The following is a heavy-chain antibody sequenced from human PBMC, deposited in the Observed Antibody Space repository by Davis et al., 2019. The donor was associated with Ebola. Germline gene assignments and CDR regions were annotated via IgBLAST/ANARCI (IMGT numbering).Heavy chain of an antibody. CDR3: ARETGDGGGMDV. CDR1: AYTFITYY. J-gene: IGHJ6*04. V-gene: IGHV1-46*01. CDR2: INPSGGST. D-gene: IGHD7-27*01. Sequence: ASVLVSCYASAYTFITYYIHWVRQAPGQGLEWMGIINPSGGSTTYAQKFQGRVTTTRDTSTSTVYMELSSLRYEETAVYYCARETGDGGGMDVWGKGTTVTVSS.